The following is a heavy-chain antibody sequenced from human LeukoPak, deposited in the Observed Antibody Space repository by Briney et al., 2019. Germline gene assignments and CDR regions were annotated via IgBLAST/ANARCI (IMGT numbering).Heavy chain of an antibody. V-gene: IGHV1-2*02. J-gene: IGHJ1*01. CDR3: ARGGVAEYVRH. CDR2: INSNNGGT. CDR1: GYTLTGYY. Sequence: ASVKVSCKASGYTLTGYYMHWVRQAPGQGLEWMGWINSNNGGTNYAQNFQGRVTMTRDTSISTAYMELRWLRSDDTAVYYCARGGVAEYVRHWGQGTLVTVSS.